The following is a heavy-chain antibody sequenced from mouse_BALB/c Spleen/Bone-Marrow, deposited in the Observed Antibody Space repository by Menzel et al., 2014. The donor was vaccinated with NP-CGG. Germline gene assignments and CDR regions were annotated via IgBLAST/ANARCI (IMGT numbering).Heavy chain of an antibody. CDR1: GLTFSSFG. J-gene: IGHJ2*01. CDR2: ISSGSSTI. Sequence: EVHLVESGGGLVQPGGSRKLSCAASGLTFSSFGMHWVRQAPEKGLEWVAYISSGSSTIYYADTVKGRFTISRDNPTNTLCRQMTSLRSEDTARYYCAAGTRDYWGQGTTLTVSS. D-gene: IGHD4-1*01. CDR3: AAGTRDY. V-gene: IGHV5-17*02.